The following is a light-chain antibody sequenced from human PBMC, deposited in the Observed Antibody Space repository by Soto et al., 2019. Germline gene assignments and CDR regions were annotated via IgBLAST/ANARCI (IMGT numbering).Light chain of an antibody. CDR3: SSYTSSDTPYV. Sequence: QSALTQPASVSGSPGQSITISCTGTSSDVGDYKYVSWYQQHPDKAPKLIIFVNSNRPSGVSNRFSGSKSSNTASLTISGLQAEDEADYYCSSYTSSDTPYVFGTGTKVAVL. CDR2: VNS. CDR1: SSDVGDYKY. J-gene: IGLJ1*01. V-gene: IGLV2-14*01.